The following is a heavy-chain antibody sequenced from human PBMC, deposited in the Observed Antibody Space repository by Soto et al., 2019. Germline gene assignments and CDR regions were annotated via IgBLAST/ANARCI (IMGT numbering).Heavy chain of an antibody. V-gene: IGHV4-59*01. Sequence: SETLSLTCTVSGGSISSYYWSWIRQPPGKGLEWIGYIYYSGSTNYNPSLKSRVTISVDTSKNQFSLKLSSVTAANTAVYYCARQSHYGEDYWGQGTLVTVSS. CDR2: IYYSGST. J-gene: IGHJ4*02. CDR3: ARQSHYGEDY. CDR1: GGSISSYY. D-gene: IGHD4-17*01.